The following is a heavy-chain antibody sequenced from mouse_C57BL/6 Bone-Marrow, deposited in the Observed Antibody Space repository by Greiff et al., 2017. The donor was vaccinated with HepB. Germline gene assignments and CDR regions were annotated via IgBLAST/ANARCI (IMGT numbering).Heavy chain of an antibody. CDR3: ASRGVTRGFAY. V-gene: IGHV1-55*01. Sequence: QVQLQQPGAGLVKPGASVKMSCKASGYTFTSYGITWVKQRPGQGLEWIGDIYPGSGSTNYNEKFKSRATLTVDTSASTAYMQLSSLTSEDSAVYYCASRGVTRGFAYWGQGTLVTVSA. D-gene: IGHD2-2*01. CDR2: IYPGSGST. CDR1: GYTFTSYG. J-gene: IGHJ3*01.